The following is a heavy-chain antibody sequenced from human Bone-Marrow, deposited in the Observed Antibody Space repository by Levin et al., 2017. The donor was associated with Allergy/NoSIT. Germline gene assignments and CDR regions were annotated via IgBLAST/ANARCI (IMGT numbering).Heavy chain of an antibody. V-gene: IGHV4-31*03. Sequence: SETLSLTCTVSGGSISSGAYYWSWIRQHPGKGLEWIGNIHHSGNTYYNSSLKSRVTISVDTSKNQFSLKLSSVTAADTAVYYCARDLPSAAPFPRPSNFDLWGRGTLVTVSS. CDR3: ARDLPSAAPFPRPSNFDL. D-gene: IGHD6-13*01. CDR1: GGSISSGAYY. CDR2: IHHSGNT. J-gene: IGHJ2*01.